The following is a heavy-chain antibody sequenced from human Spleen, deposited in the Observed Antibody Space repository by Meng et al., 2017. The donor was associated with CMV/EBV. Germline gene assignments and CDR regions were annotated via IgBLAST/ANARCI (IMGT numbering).Heavy chain of an antibody. CDR2: IYHSGST. CDR1: GYSISSGYY. J-gene: IGHJ4*02. Sequence: GSLRLSCTVSGYSISSGYYWGWIRQPPGKGLEWIGSIYHSGSTYYNPSLKSRVTISVDTSKNQFSLKLSSVTAADTAVYYCARVGGSSGHGAFDYWGQGTLVTVSS. V-gene: IGHV4-38-2*02. CDR3: ARVGGSSGHGAFDY. D-gene: IGHD3-22*01.